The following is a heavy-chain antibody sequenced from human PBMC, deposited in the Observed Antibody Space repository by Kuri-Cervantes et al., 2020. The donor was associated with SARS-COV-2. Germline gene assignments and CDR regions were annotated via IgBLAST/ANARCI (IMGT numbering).Heavy chain of an antibody. D-gene: IGHD2-15*01. CDR3: ARHTVQWWTL. CDR1: DDSCSDYSFY. Sequence: GSLRLSCGVSDDSCSDYSFYWGWIRQPPGRGLEWIGSIHYTGNTYFNPSLMSRLSVSVDTSRNQFSLRLSSLTAADTAVYYCARHTVQWWTLWGQGTLVTVSS. CDR2: IHYTGNT. J-gene: IGHJ4*02. V-gene: IGHV4-39*01.